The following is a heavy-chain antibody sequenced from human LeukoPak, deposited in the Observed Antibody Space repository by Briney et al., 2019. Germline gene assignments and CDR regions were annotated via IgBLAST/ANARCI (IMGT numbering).Heavy chain of an antibody. CDR2: FDPEHGET. J-gene: IGHJ3*02. CDR1: GDTITDFA. V-gene: IGHV1-24*01. Sequence: GASVTVSCKVSGDTITDFAMHWVRQAPGKGLEWMGGFDPEHGETIYAQRFQGRVTMTEDTSTDTAYMELSSLTSEATAVYYCSSVYFEKDAFDIWGQGTMVTVSS. D-gene: IGHD2-21*01. CDR3: SSVYFEKDAFDI.